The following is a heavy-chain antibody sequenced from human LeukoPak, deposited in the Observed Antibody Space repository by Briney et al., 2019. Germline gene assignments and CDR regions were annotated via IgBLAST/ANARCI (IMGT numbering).Heavy chain of an antibody. CDR3: ARPNAEGYRY. CDR1: GYSISSGYY. V-gene: IGHV4-38-2*02. J-gene: IGHJ4*02. Sequence: PSETLSLTCTVSGYSISSGYYWGWIRQPPGKGLEWIGSIYHSGSTYYNPSLKSRVTISVDTSKNQFSLKLSSVTAADTAVYYCARPNAEGYRYWGQGTLVTVSS. D-gene: IGHD5-18*01. CDR2: IYHSGST.